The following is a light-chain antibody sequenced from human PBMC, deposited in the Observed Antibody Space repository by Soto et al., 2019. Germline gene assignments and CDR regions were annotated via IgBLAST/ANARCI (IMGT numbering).Light chain of an antibody. V-gene: IGKV3-15*01. CDR3: QQANSFPLT. CDR1: QSVRSN. CDR2: GAS. J-gene: IGKJ4*01. Sequence: EVVMTQSPATLSVSPGERVTLSCRASQSVRSNLAWYQQKPGQSPRLLIYGASTRATGIPARFSGSGSGTDFTLTISSLQPEDFATYYCQQANSFPLTFGGGTKVDIK.